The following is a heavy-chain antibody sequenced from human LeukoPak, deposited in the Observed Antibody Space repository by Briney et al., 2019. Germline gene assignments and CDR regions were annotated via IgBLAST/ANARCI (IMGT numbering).Heavy chain of an antibody. V-gene: IGHV4-39*07. J-gene: IGHJ4*02. CDR3: AREAPRIAAAGHYFDY. CDR1: GGSISSGSYY. Sequence: SETLSLTCTVSGGSISSGSYYWSWIRQPPGKGLEWIGSIYYSGNTYYNPSLKSRVTISVDTFKNQFSLKLSSVTAADTAVYYCAREAPRIAAAGHYFDYWGQGTLVTVSS. D-gene: IGHD6-13*01. CDR2: IYYSGNT.